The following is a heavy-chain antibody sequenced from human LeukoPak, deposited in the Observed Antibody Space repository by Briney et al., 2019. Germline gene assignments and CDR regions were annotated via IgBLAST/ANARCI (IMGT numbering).Heavy chain of an antibody. CDR3: ARVAYFDSSGYYYNFDY. V-gene: IGHV4-38-2*02. D-gene: IGHD3-22*01. J-gene: IGHJ4*02. Sequence: SETLSLTCTVSGYSISSGYYWGWIRQPPGKGLEWIGNIYHSGSTYYNPSLKSRVTISVDTSKNQFSLKLNSVTAADTAVYYCARVAYFDSSGYYYNFDYWGQGTLVTVSS. CDR2: IYHSGST. CDR1: GYSISSGYY.